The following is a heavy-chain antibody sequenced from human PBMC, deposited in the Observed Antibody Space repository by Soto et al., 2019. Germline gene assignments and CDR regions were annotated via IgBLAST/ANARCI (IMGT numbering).Heavy chain of an antibody. J-gene: IGHJ4*02. CDR2: MHHSGAT. V-gene: IGHV4-4*02. D-gene: IGHD3-10*01. Sequence: PSETLSLTCRVSGGSMSSPNWWSWVRQAPGKGLEWIAEMHHSGATNYNPSLKSRVIISIDKSKNQFSLNLSSVTAADTAVYYCATGSLYYYGSGGMWDSWGRGALVTVSS. CDR1: GGSMSSPNW. CDR3: ATGSLYYYGSGGMWDS.